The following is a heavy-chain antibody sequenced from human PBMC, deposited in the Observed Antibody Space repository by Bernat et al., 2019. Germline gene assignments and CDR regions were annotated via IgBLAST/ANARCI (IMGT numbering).Heavy chain of an antibody. J-gene: IGHJ4*02. Sequence: EVQLVESGGVLVKPGGSLRLSCAASGFTFSSYRLNWVRQAPAPGLGWISFISSSSTDIHSADSVKGRCSIARDKAKTSLYLQMKSLGVEDKDVDYCARDCSGSSSDSTMDYWGQGTLVTVSS. V-gene: IGHV3-21*05. CDR1: GFTFSSYR. CDR2: ISSSSTDI. CDR3: ARDCSGSSSDSTMDY. D-gene: IGHD2-15*01.